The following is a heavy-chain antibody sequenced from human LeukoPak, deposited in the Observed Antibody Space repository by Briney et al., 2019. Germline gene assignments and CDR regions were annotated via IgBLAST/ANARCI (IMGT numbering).Heavy chain of an antibody. V-gene: IGHV4-39*02. J-gene: IGHJ4*02. CDR3: AREGPEDIVVVPAAIPGGGIDY. Sequence: SDTLSLTCTVSGDSISGNNYYWGWIRQPPGKGLEWIGNIYYSGATYYNPSLKSRVTISVDTSRKQVALKLSSVTAADTALYYCAREGPEDIVVVPAAIPGGGIDYWGQGTLVTVSS. D-gene: IGHD2-2*02. CDR1: GDSISGNNYY. CDR2: IYYSGAT.